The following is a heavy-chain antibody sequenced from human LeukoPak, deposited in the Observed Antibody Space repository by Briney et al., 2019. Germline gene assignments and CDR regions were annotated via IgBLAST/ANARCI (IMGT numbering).Heavy chain of an antibody. CDR3: ARELGGYYYYGMDV. V-gene: IGHV1-2*02. D-gene: IGHD3-3*01. CDR2: INPNSGGT. Sequence: ASVTVSCKASGYTFTGYYMHWVRQAPGQGLEWMGWINPNSGGTNYAQKFRGRVTMTRDTSISTAYMELSRLRSDDTAVYYCARELGGYYYYGMDVWGQGTTVTVSS. J-gene: IGHJ6*02. CDR1: GYTFTGYY.